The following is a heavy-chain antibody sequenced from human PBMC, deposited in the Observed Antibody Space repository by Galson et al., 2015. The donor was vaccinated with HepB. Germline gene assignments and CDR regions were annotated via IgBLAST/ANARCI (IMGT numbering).Heavy chain of an antibody. V-gene: IGHV4-59*08. D-gene: IGHD3-10*01. CDR1: GGSISSYY. Sequence: ETLSLTCTVSGGSISSYYWSWIRQPPGKGLEWIGYIYYSGSTNYNPSLKSRVTISVDTSKNQFSLKLSSVTAADTAVYYCARLAFLGELLRAYYFDYWGQGTLVTVSS. CDR3: ARLAFLGELLRAYYFDY. CDR2: IYYSGST. J-gene: IGHJ4*02.